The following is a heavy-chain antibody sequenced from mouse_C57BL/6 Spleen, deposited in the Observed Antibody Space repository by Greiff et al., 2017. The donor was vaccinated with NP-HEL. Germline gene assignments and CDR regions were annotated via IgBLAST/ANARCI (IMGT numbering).Heavy chain of an antibody. D-gene: IGHD4-1*02. J-gene: IGHJ4*01. Sequence: EVQVVESGGGLVKPGGSLKLSCAASGFTFSDYGMHWVRQAPEKGLEWVAYISSGSSTIYYADTVKGRFTISRDNAKNTLFLQMTRLRSEDTAMYYCARRPTFYYAMDYWGQGTSVTVSS. CDR2: ISSGSSTI. CDR3: ARRPTFYYAMDY. V-gene: IGHV5-17*01. CDR1: GFTFSDYG.